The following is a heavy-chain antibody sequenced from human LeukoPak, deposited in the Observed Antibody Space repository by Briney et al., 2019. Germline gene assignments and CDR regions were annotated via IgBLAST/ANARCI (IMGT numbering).Heavy chain of an antibody. V-gene: IGHV4-61*02. CDR1: GGSISSGSYY. CDR2: IYTSGGT. Sequence: PSETLSLTCTVSGGSISSGSYYWSWIRQPAGKGLEWIGRIYTSGGTNYNPSLKSRVTISVDTSKNQFSLKLSSVTAADTAVYYCARERIVVVTAILTAWGQGTLVTVSS. D-gene: IGHD2-21*02. J-gene: IGHJ5*02. CDR3: ARERIVVVTAILTA.